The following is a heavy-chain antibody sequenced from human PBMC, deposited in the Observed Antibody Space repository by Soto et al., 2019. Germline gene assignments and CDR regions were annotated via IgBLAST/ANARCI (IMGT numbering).Heavy chain of an antibody. Sequence: EVQLLESGGGLVQPGGSLRLSCAASGFTFSSYAMSWVRQAPGQGLEWVSAISGSGGSTYYADSVKGRFTISRDNSKKRLVLQMISLRAEDSAVYYCAHIRFLEWLSPPEDCYYRMDVGGQGTTVTVSS. CDR1: GFTFSSYA. J-gene: IGHJ6*02. CDR3: AHIRFLEWLSPPEDCYYRMDV. V-gene: IGHV3-23*01. D-gene: IGHD3-3*01. CDR2: ISGSGGST.